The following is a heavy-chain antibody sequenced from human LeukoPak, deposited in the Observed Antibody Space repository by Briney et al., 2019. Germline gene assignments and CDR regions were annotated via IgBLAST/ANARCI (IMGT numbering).Heavy chain of an antibody. CDR2: INHSGST. V-gene: IGHV4-34*01. CDR1: GGSFSGYY. D-gene: IGHD3-9*01. Sequence: PSETLSLTCAVYGGSFSGYYWSWIRQPPGKGLEWIGEINHSGSTNYNPSLKSRVTISVDTSKNQFSLKLSSVAAADTAVYYCARHGGRYFDWLLTPHFDYWGQGTLVTVSS. J-gene: IGHJ4*02. CDR3: ARHGGRYFDWLLTPHFDY.